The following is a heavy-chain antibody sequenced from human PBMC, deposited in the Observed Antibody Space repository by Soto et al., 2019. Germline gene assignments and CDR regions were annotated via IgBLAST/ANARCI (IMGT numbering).Heavy chain of an antibody. V-gene: IGHV3-11*01. CDR1: VFTCGDYY. D-gene: IGHD4-4*01. Sequence: GGAVRPSYTASVFTCGDYYKSGIRRAQGKGPEWVSYISSSGSTIYYADSVKGRFTLSRDNAKNYLYLQMNSLSAEDTAVYYCARVPPLTTVTTGVPYYYYGMDVLGQGTTVTVS. CDR3: ARVPPLTTVTTGVPYYYYGMDV. J-gene: IGHJ6*02. CDR2: ISSSGSTI.